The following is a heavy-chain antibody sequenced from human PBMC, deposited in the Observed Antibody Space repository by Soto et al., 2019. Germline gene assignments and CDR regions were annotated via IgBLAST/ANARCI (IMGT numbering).Heavy chain of an antibody. CDR1: GYPFANYY. CDR2: INPRGGSS. CDR3: TRDSLYRYQSIGSPHNFDS. J-gene: IGHJ4*02. V-gene: IGHV1-46*01. D-gene: IGHD3-22*01. Sequence: QVLLVQSGAEVRVPGASVKISCTTSGYPFANYYVHWVRQAPGDGLQWMGIINPRGGSSRLSQMFQDRLSLTRDTSTCTVYMELRSLGSGDTAMYYWTRDSLYRYQSIGSPHNFDSWGQGTLVTVSA.